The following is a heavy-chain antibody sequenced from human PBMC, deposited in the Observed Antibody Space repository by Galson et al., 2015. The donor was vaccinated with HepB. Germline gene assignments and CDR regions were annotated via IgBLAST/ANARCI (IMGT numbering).Heavy chain of an antibody. CDR2: IKGDGSET. CDR3: ASVRVTGPWGGPPDI. V-gene: IGHV3-7*01. CDR1: GFTFSSFW. D-gene: IGHD3-16*01. J-gene: IGHJ3*02. Sequence: SLRLSCAASGFTFSSFWMTWVRQTPGKGLEWVANIKGDGSETYYLGSVKGRFTISRDNDKNSLFLQMNSLRAEDTAVYFCASVRVTGPWGGPPDIWGQGTMVTVS.